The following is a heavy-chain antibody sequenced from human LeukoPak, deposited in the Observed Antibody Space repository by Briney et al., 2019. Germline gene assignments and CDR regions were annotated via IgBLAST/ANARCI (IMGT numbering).Heavy chain of an antibody. CDR1: GFTFSSYA. CDR3: AKDFVPRGGSYFPGFDY. V-gene: IGHV3-23*01. CDR2: ISNSGDRT. J-gene: IGHJ4*02. D-gene: IGHD1-26*01. Sequence: PGGSLRLSCAASGFTFSSYAMNWVRQAPGKGLEWVSTISNSGDRTYYADSVKGRFTISRDNSKNTLYLQMNSLRTEDTAVYYCAKDFVPRGGSYFPGFDYWGQGTLVIVSS.